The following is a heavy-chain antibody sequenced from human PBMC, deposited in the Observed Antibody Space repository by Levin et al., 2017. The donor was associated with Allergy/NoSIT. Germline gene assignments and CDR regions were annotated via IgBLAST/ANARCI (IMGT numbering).Heavy chain of an antibody. D-gene: IGHD3-10*01. V-gene: IGHV3-15*01. Sequence: GGSLRLSCAASGFTFRNAWMSWVRQSPGKRLEWVGRIQNDGRGANDYAAALKGSITISRDDSKNMLYLQRNRLQIDDTAVYYCQWLLWFAGAHVALDVWGPGTMVTVSS. J-gene: IGHJ3*01. CDR3: QWLLWFAGAHVALDV. CDR1: GFTFRNAW. CDR2: IQNDGRGAN.